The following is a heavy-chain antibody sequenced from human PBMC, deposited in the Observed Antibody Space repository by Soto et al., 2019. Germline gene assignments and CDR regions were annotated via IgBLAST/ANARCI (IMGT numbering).Heavy chain of an antibody. CDR1: GYNFTSHW. V-gene: IGHV5-51*01. CDR3: VRQNTWIQSWTHFDY. J-gene: IGHJ4*02. D-gene: IGHD5-18*01. Sequence: GESLKISCKASGYNFTSHWIGWVRQMPGKGLEWMGIIYPGDSDIRYSPSFQGQVTISADKSITTAYLQWSGLKASDTAIYYCVRQNTWIQSWTHFDYWGQGILGTAPQ. CDR2: IYPGDSDI.